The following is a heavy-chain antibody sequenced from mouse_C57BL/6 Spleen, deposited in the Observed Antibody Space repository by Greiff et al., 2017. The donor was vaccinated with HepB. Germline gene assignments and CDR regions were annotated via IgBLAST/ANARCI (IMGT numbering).Heavy chain of an antibody. J-gene: IGHJ1*03. CDR1: GYSFTSYY. CDR3: VITTVVAPLLDFDV. CDR2: IYPGSGNT. D-gene: IGHD1-1*01. Sequence: QVQLQQSGPELVKPGASVKISCKASGYSFTSYYIHWVKQRPGQGLEWIGWIYPGSGNTKYNEKFKGKATLTADTSSSTAYMQLSSRTSEDSAVYYGVITTVVAPLLDFDVWGTGTTVTVSS. V-gene: IGHV1-66*01.